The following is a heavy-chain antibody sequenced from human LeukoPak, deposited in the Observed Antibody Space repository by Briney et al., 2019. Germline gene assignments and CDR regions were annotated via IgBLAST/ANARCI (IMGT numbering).Heavy chain of an antibody. CDR2: ISWNSGSI. CDR3: ASLEDSSGYYPYDAFDI. J-gene: IGHJ3*02. D-gene: IGHD3-22*01. V-gene: IGHV3-9*01. Sequence: MHWVXXAPGKGLEWVSGISWNSGSIGYADSVKGRFTISRDNAKNSLYLQMNSLRAEDTALYYCASLEDSSGYYPYDAFDIWGQGTMVTVSS.